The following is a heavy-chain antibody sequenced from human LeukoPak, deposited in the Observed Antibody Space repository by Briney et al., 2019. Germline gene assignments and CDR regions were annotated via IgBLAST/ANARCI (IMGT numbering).Heavy chain of an antibody. J-gene: IGHJ5*02. Sequence: PSETLSLTCTVSGGSISSGGYYWSWIRQHPGKGLEWIGYIYYSGSTYYNPSLKSRVTISVDTSKNQFSLKLSSVTAADTAVYYCAREGPGICWFDPWGQGTLVTVSS. CDR3: AREGPGICWFDP. V-gene: IGHV4-31*03. D-gene: IGHD1-14*01. CDR1: GGSISSGGYY. CDR2: IYYSGST.